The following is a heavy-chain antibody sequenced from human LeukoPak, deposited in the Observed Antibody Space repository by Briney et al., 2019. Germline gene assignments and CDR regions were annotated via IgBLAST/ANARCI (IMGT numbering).Heavy chain of an antibody. Sequence: SETLSLTCAVYGGSFSGYYWSWIRQPPGKGLEWIGEINHSGSTNYNPSPKSRVTISVDTSKNQFSLKLSSVTAADTAVYYCATRKRMRRMVVNFGPNPFDYWGQGTLVTVSA. J-gene: IGHJ4*02. CDR1: GGSFSGYY. D-gene: IGHD2-15*01. V-gene: IGHV4-34*01. CDR2: INHSGST. CDR3: ATRKRMRRMVVNFGPNPFDY.